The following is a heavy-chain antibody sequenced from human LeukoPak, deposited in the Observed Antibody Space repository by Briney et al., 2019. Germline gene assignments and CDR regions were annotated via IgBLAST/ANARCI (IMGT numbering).Heavy chain of an antibody. V-gene: IGHV3-7*01. Sequence: TGGSLRLSCAASGFTFSSYWMSWVRQAPGKGLGWVAYIKHDGREKDYVNYVKGQFTISRDNAKNYLYLQMNSLSAEDTAVYYCARKYSWGQGTLVTVSS. CDR1: GFTFSSYW. J-gene: IGHJ4*02. CDR3: ARKYS. CDR2: IKHDGREK.